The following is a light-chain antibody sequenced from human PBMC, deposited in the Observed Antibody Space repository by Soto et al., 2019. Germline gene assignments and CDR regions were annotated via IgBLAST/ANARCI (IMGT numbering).Light chain of an antibody. CDR2: ETS. CDR3: QQSFSPPYT. V-gene: IGKV1-39*01. J-gene: IGKJ2*01. Sequence: IQMTQSPSSLSASVGDRVTITCRASQSLSSRLTWYSHKPEKAPKLLIYETSSLHSGVPSRFSGSGSETDFTLTINSLQPEDFASYYCQQSFSPPYTFGQGTKLEIK. CDR1: QSLSSR.